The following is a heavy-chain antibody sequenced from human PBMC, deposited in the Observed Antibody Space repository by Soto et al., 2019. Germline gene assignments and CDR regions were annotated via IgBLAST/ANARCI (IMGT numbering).Heavy chain of an antibody. D-gene: IGHD2-8*01. J-gene: IGHJ6*02. CDR1: GYPFTTYG. V-gene: IGHV1-18*01. Sequence: ASVKVSCKASGYPFTTYGISWVRQAPGQGLEWMGWISGYNGDTNYAQKFQGRVTMTIDTSTGTAYMEVRSLTSDDTAVYYCAKNGQPPYYYYGLDVSGQGTKVTVSS. CDR2: ISGYNGDT. CDR3: AKNGQPPYYYYGLDV.